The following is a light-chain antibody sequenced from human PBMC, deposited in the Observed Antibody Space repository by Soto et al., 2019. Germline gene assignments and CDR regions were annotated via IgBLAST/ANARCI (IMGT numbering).Light chain of an antibody. CDR3: QQCYTTPWT. CDR2: GTS. J-gene: IGKJ1*01. CDR1: QRIINY. V-gene: IGKV1-39*01. Sequence: IQMTQSPSSLSASVGVRVTITCLARQRIINYSNWYQQKSGGAPKLLIYGTSKLHSGVPSRFVGSGSATDFSLTINSRHPEDFATYSCQQCYTTPWTGGRGTKVEVK.